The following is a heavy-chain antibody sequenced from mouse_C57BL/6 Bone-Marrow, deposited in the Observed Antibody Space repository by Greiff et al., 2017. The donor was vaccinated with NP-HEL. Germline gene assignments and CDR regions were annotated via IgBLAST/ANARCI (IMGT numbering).Heavy chain of an antibody. Sequence: VQLQQSGPGLVQPSQSLSITCTVSGFSLTSYGVHWVRQPPGKGLEWLGVIWSGGSTDYNAAFISRLSISKDNSKSQVFFKMNSLQADDTAIYYCAKKRTIYDGYYVGYWYFDVWGTGTTVTVSS. J-gene: IGHJ1*03. CDR3: AKKRTIYDGYYVGYWYFDV. D-gene: IGHD2-3*01. V-gene: IGHV2-4*01. CDR2: IWSGGST. CDR1: GFSLTSYG.